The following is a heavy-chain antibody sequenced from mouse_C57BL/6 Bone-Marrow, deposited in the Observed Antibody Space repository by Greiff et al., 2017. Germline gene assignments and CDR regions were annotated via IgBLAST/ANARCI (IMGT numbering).Heavy chain of an antibody. V-gene: IGHV1-81*01. J-gene: IGHJ2*01. CDR3: AGTYSYGSSYLDY. D-gene: IGHD1-1*01. Sequence: VQLQQSGAELARPGASVKLSCKASGYTFTSYGISWVKQRTGQGLEWIGEIYPRSGNTYYNEKFKGKATLTAAKSSSTAYIKVSSLTSEVSSVYFWAGTYSYGSSYLDYWGQGTTLTVSA. CDR2: IYPRSGNT. CDR1: GYTFTSYG.